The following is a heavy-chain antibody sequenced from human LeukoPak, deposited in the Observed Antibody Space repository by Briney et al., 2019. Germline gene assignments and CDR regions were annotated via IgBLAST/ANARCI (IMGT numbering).Heavy chain of an antibody. CDR1: GGSISSGSYY. D-gene: IGHD3-3*01. CDR2: IYTSGST. J-gene: IGHJ5*02. Sequence: PSQTLSLTCTVSGGSISSGSYYWSWIRQPAGKGLEWIGHIYTSGSTNYNPSLKSRVTISIDMSGNQFSLKLRSVTAADTAVYYCARVRGYYDFWSGYYARWFDPWGQGTLVTVSS. V-gene: IGHV4-61*09. CDR3: ARVRGYYDFWSGYYARWFDP.